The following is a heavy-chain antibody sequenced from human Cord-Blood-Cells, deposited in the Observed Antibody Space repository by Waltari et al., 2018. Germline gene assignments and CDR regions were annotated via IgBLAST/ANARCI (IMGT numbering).Heavy chain of an antibody. CDR3: ARLNSGSSRRAFDI. J-gene: IGHJ3*02. V-gene: IGHV4-31*03. CDR2: IYYSGST. Sequence: QVQLQESGPGLVKPSQTLSLTCTVSGGSINSGDYYWSWFRQHPRKGLGWIGYIYYSGSTYYNPSLKSRVTRSVDTSKNQFSLKLSSVTAADTAVYYCARLNSGSSRRAFDIWGQGTMVTVSS. D-gene: IGHD1-26*01. CDR1: GGSINSGDYY.